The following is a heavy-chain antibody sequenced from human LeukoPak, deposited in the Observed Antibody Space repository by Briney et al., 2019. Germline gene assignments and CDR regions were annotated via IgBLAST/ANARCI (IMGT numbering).Heavy chain of an antibody. V-gene: IGHV4-34*01. D-gene: IGHD3-10*01. CDR1: GGSFSGYY. J-gene: IGHJ5*02. CDR3: ARGSPYGRNWFDP. CDR2: INHSGST. Sequence: PSETLSLTCAVYGGSFSGYYWSWIRQPPGKGLEWIGEINHSGSTNYNPSIKSRVTISVDTSKNQFSLKLSSVTAADTAVYYCARGSPYGRNWFDPWGQGTLVTVSS.